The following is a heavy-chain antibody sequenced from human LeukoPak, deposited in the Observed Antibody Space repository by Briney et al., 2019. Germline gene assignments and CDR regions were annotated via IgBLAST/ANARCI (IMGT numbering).Heavy chain of an antibody. CDR2: INPNSGGT. D-gene: IGHD5-18*01. J-gene: IGHJ4*02. Sequence: GASVKVSCKASGYPFIGNYIHWVRQAPGQGLEWMGWINPNSGGTQYSQKFQGWVTMTRDTSISTAYMELSRLRSDDTAVYYCARGTAMDTTADYWGQGTLVTVSS. CDR1: GYPFIGNY. V-gene: IGHV1-2*04. CDR3: ARGTAMDTTADY.